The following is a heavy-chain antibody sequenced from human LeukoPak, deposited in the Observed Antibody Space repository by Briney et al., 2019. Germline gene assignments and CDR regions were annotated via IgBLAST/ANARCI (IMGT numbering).Heavy chain of an antibody. CDR3: AKASSLWFGELFDAFDI. V-gene: IGHV3-23*01. CDR2: ISGSGGST. J-gene: IGHJ3*02. Sequence: GGSLRLSCAASGFTFSSYAMSWVRQAPGKWLEWVSAISGSGGSTYYADSVKGRFTISRDNSKNTLYLQMNSLRAEDTAVYYCAKASSLWFGELFDAFDIWGQGTMVTVSS. D-gene: IGHD3-10*01. CDR1: GFTFSSYA.